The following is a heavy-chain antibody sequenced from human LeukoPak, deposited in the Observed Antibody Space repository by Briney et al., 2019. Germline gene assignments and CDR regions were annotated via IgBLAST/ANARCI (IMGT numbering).Heavy chain of an antibody. CDR1: GFTFTDHY. D-gene: IGHD6-19*01. J-gene: IGHJ4*02. CDR2: IRNRANSYTT. CDR3: ARGNIAVAGFDY. Sequence: GGSLRLSCAASGFTFTDHYMDWVRQAPGKGLGWVGRIRNRANSYTTEYAASVKDRFTISSDDSQNSVYLHMNSLKSEDTAVYYCARGNIAVAGFDYWGQGTLVTVSS. V-gene: IGHV3-72*01.